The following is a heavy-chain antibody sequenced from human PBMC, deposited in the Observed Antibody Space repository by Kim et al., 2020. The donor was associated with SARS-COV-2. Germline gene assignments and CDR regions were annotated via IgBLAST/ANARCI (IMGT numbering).Heavy chain of an antibody. V-gene: IGHV3-30*04. Sequence: GGSLRLSCAASGFTFSSYAMHWVRQAPGKGLEWVAVISYDGSNKYYADSVKGRFTISRDNSKNTLYLQMNSLRAEDTAVYYCARDFAALTTRTYYYGMDVWGQGTTVTVSS. J-gene: IGHJ6*02. CDR1: GFTFSSYA. D-gene: IGHD1-1*01. CDR3: ARDFAALTTRTYYYGMDV. CDR2: ISYDGSNK.